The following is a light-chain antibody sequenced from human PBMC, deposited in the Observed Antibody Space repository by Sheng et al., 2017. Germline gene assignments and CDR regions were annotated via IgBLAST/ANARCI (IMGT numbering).Light chain of an antibody. J-gene: IGKJ5*01. V-gene: IGKV3-20*01. CDR3: QQYYSTLSIT. CDR2: DAS. CDR1: QRVSSNY. Sequence: IVLTQSPGTLSLSPGERATLSCRASQRVSSNYLAWYQQKPGQAPRLLIYDASKRATGIPDRFSGSGSGTDFTLTISRLEPEDFATYYCQQYYSTLSITFGQGTRLEIK.